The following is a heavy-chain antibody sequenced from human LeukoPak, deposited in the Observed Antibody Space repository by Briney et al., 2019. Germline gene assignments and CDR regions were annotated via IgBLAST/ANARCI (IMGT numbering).Heavy chain of an antibody. D-gene: IGHD1-26*01. Sequence: GGSLRLSCAASGFTFSTYGMHWVRQAPGKGLEWVAIVWHDGSNKFYAGSMKGRITTSRDNSKNTLYLQMNTLRAEDSALYYCARAPQWEPPDYWGQGILVIVSS. V-gene: IGHV3-33*01. CDR1: GFTFSTYG. CDR2: VWHDGSNK. J-gene: IGHJ4*02. CDR3: ARAPQWEPPDY.